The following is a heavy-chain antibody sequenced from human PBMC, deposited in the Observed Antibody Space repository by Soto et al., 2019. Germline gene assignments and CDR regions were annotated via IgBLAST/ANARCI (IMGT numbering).Heavy chain of an antibody. V-gene: IGHV1-18*01. CDR1: GYPFGGYA. CDR3: ARPSTSYGDYGWSLAY. CDR2: VSAHTGDS. Sequence: QVQLVQSGAEVKKPGASVKVSCKASGYPFGGYAFGWVRQAPGQGLEWMGWVSAHTGDSGDAQRFQGRVTLTTETSTSTAYKELRGLRSDDTAVYYCARPSTSYGDYGWSLAYWGQGTLVTVSS. J-gene: IGHJ4*02. D-gene: IGHD4-17*01.